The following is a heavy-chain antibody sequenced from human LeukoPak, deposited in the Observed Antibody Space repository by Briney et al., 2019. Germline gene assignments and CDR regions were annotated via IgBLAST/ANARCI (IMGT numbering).Heavy chain of an antibody. D-gene: IGHD6-13*01. V-gene: IGHV3-48*03. Sequence: PGGSLRLSCAASGFSFRSYEVHWVRQAPGKGLEWISYISSSGNTMYYAGSVKGRFTSSRDNAKNSLNLQMDSLRDEDTAVYYCAAVVASTTWYLLDYWGQGTQVTVSS. CDR3: AAVVASTTWYLLDY. J-gene: IGHJ4*02. CDR2: ISSSGNTM. CDR1: GFSFRSYE.